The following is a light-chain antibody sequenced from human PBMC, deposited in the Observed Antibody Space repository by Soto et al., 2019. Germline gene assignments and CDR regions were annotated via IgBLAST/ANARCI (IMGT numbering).Light chain of an antibody. Sequence: EIAMTQSPATLSVSPGERATLSCRASQSVRSNLAWYQQKPGQAPRLVIYGASTRATGIPARFSGSGSGTEFTLTISSLQSEDFAVYFCQLYNNWPLTFGGGTKVEIK. V-gene: IGKV3-15*01. J-gene: IGKJ4*01. CDR1: QSVRSN. CDR3: QLYNNWPLT. CDR2: GAS.